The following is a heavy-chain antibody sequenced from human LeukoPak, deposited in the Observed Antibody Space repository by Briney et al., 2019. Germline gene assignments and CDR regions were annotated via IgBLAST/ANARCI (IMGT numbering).Heavy chain of an antibody. V-gene: IGHV3-30*18. CDR1: GFTFSSYS. CDR3: AKDARWLVPSL. D-gene: IGHD6-19*01. Sequence: GGSLRLSCAASGFTFSSYSMNWVRQAPGKGLEWVAVISYDGRNNYYADSVKGRFTISRDNSKNTLYLQMNSLRAEDTAVYYCAKDARWLVPSLWGQGTLVTVSS. J-gene: IGHJ4*02. CDR2: ISYDGRNN.